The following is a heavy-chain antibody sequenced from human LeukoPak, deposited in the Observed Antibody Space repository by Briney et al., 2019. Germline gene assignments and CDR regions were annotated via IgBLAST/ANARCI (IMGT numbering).Heavy chain of an antibody. Sequence: PSETLSLTCTVSGGSISSSSYYWGWIRKPPGTGLEWIGSIYYSGSTFYNPSLKSRVTISVDPSKNQFSLKLSSVTAADTAVYCCARESVVVERWFDPWGQGTLVTVSS. CDR1: GGSISSSSYY. CDR3: ARESVVVERWFDP. D-gene: IGHD2-15*01. V-gene: IGHV4-39*07. CDR2: IYYSGST. J-gene: IGHJ5*02.